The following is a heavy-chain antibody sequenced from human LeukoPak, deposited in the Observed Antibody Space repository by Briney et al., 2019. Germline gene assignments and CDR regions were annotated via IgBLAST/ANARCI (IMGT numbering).Heavy chain of an antibody. CDR2: ISSSSSYI. CDR3: ARDGVLRFLEWLPQGYYYGMDA. CDR1: GFTFSSYS. V-gene: IGHV3-21*01. D-gene: IGHD3-3*01. J-gene: IGHJ6*02. Sequence: GGSLRLSCAASGFTFSSYSMNWVRQAPGKGLGWVSSISSSSSYIYYADSVKGRFTISRDNAKNSLYLQMNSLRAEDTAVYYCARDGVLRFLEWLPQGYYYGMDAWGQGTTVTVSS.